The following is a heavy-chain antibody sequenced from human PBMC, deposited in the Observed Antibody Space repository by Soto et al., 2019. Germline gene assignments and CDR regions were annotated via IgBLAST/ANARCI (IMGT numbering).Heavy chain of an antibody. CDR1: GYTFTSYD. Sequence: ASVKVSCKASGYTFTSYDINWVRQATGQGLEWMGWMNPNSGNTGYAQKFQGRVTMTRNTSISTAYMELSSLRSEDTAAYYCARGLIMITFGGVIALDAFDIWGQGTMVTVSS. D-gene: IGHD3-16*02. CDR2: MNPNSGNT. CDR3: ARGLIMITFGGVIALDAFDI. V-gene: IGHV1-8*01. J-gene: IGHJ3*02.